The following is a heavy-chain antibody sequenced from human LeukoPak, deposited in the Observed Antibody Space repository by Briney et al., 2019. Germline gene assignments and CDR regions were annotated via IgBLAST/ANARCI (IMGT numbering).Heavy chain of an antibody. CDR3: ARDLVVAARNPGHGY. J-gene: IGHJ4*02. CDR1: GYTFTSYG. V-gene: IGHV1-18*01. Sequence: ASVKVSCKASGYTFTSYGISWVRQAPGQGLEWMGWISAYNGNTSYAQKLQGRVTMTTDTSTSTAYMELRSLRSDDTAVYYCARDLVVAARNPGHGYWGQGTLVTVSS. D-gene: IGHD2-15*01. CDR2: ISAYNGNT.